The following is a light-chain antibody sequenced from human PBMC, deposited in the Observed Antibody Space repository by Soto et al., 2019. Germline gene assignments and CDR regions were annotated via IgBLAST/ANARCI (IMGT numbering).Light chain of an antibody. J-gene: IGKJ4*01. V-gene: IGKV3-20*01. Sequence: EFVLTQSPGTLSLSPGERATLSCRASQSVSSSFLAWYQQKPGQSPRILIYGASTRATGIPDRFSGSGSVTDFTLIISRLEPEDFAVYYCQQYGSSPPLTFGGGTKVEIK. CDR1: QSVSSSF. CDR2: GAS. CDR3: QQYGSSPPLT.